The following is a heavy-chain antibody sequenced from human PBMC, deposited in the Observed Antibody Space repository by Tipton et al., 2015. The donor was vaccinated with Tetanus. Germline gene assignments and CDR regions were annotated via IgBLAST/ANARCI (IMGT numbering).Heavy chain of an antibody. V-gene: IGHV1-2*06. Sequence: QLVQSGAEVKKPGASVKVSCKASGYTFTGYYMHWVRQAPGQGLEWMGRINPNSGGTNYAQKFQGRVTMTRDTSISTAYMELSRLRSDDTAVYYCAREIAVAGISICPFDYWGQGTLVTVSS. J-gene: IGHJ4*02. CDR2: INPNSGGT. CDR3: AREIAVAGISICPFDY. D-gene: IGHD6-19*01. CDR1: GYTFTGYY.